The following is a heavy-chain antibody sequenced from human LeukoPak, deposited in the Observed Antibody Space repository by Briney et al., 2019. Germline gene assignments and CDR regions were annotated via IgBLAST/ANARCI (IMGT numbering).Heavy chain of an antibody. Sequence: GGSLRLSCAASGFTFSNYDMNWFRQAPGKGLDLVSYISSSGSTIYYADSVKGRFTISRDNAKNSLYLQMNSLSAEDTAVYYCAGRRSGSFDSWGQGTLVTVSS. CDR1: GFTFSNYD. J-gene: IGHJ4*02. CDR3: AGRRSGSFDS. CDR2: ISSSGSTI. D-gene: IGHD3-10*01. V-gene: IGHV3-48*03.